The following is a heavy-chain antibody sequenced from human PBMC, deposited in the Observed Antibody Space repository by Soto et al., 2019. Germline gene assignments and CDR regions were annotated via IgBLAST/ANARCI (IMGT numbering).Heavy chain of an antibody. CDR2: IIPIFGTA. J-gene: IGHJ4*02. Sequence: SVKVSCKASGGTFSSYAISWVRQAPGQGLEWMGGIIPIFGTANYAQKFQGRVTITADESTSTAYMEMSSLRVEDTALYYCARDGIGSVAFWGYLDYWGQGTLVTVSS. CDR1: GGTFSSYA. V-gene: IGHV1-69*13. CDR3: ARDGIGSVAFWGYLDY. D-gene: IGHD3-16*01.